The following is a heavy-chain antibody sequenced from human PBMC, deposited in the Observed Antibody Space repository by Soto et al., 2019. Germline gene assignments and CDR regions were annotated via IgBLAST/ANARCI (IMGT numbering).Heavy chain of an antibody. CDR3: KIAYSNYALSDYSDSGMEV. J-gene: IGHJ6*02. CDR1: GYTFTNYA. CDR2: INADNGNT. V-gene: IGHV1-3*01. Sequence: QVQLVQSGAEVKKPGASVKVSCKASGYTFTNYAMHLVRQAPGQRLVGMGWINADNGNTKYTQKYQGRVTITRETSANTADMELRTQKSENTAVYYYKIAYSNYALSDYSDSGMEVWGQGTTVTVSS. D-gene: IGHD4-4*01.